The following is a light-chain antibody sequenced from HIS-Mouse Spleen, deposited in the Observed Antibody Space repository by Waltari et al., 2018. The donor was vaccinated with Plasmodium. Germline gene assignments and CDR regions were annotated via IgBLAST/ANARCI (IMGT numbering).Light chain of an antibody. CDR2: EDS. Sequence: SYELTQPPLVSVSPGQPARITCAGDALPKKYATWYQQKSGQAPVLVIYEDSKRPSGIPERCSGSSSGTMATLTISGAQVEDEADYYCYSTDSSGNHRVFGGGTKLTVL. J-gene: IGLJ3*02. V-gene: IGLV3-10*01. CDR3: YSTDSSGNHRV. CDR1: ALPKKY.